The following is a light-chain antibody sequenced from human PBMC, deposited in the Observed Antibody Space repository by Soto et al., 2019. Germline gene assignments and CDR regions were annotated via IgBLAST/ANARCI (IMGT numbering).Light chain of an antibody. CDR3: QQYGTSPPKYT. CDR2: GAS. Sequence: EVVLTQSPGTLSLSPGERDTLSCRASQSVSSSHLAWYQQKPGQAPRLLIYGASDRATDIPDRFSGSGSGTDFTLTVSRLEPEDFAVYYCQQYGTSPPKYTFGQGTKLEIK. V-gene: IGKV3-20*01. J-gene: IGKJ2*01. CDR1: QSVSSSH.